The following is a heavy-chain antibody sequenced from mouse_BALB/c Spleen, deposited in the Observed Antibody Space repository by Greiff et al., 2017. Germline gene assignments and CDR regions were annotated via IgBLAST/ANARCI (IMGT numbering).Heavy chain of an antibody. Sequence: VKLMESGPGLVAPSQSLSITCTVSGFSLTSYGVHWVRQPPGKGLEWLVVIWSDGSTTYNSALKSRLSISKDNSKSQVFLKMNSLQTDDTAMYYCARHSYGNYNAMDYWGQGTSVTVSS. J-gene: IGHJ4*01. V-gene: IGHV2-6-1*01. CDR3: ARHSYGNYNAMDY. CDR1: GFSLTSYG. D-gene: IGHD2-1*01. CDR2: IWSDGST.